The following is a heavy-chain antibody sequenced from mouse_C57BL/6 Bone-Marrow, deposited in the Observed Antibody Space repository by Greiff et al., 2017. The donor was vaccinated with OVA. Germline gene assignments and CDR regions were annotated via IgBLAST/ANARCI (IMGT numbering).Heavy chain of an antibody. CDR1: GYTFTSYW. D-gene: IGHD1-1*01. CDR2: IDPSDSYT. Sequence: QVQLKQPGAELVRPGTSVKLSCKASGYTFTSYWMHWVKQRPGQGLEWIGVIDPSDSYTNYNQKFKGKATLTVDTSSSTAYMQLSSLTSEDSAVYYCARGGVLLLLYWGQGTTLTVSS. V-gene: IGHV1-59*01. CDR3: ARGGVLLLLY. J-gene: IGHJ2*01.